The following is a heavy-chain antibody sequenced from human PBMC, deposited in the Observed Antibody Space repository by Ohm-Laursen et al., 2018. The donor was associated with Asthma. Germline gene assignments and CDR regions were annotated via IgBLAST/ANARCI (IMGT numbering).Heavy chain of an antibody. V-gene: IGHV3-30-3*01. J-gene: IGHJ4*02. CDR2: ISYNGSNK. Sequence: RSLRLSCAASGFTFRSYAMHWVRQAPGKGLEWVAFISYNGSNKYYADSVKGRFTISRDNSKNTLYLQMNSLRAEDTAVYYCASNSGSYEYYFDYWGQGTLVTVSS. CDR3: ASNSGSYEYYFDY. CDR1: GFTFRSYA. D-gene: IGHD1-26*01.